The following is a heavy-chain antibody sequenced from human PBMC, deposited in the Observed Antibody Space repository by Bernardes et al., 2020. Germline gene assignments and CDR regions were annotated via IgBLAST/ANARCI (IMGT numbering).Heavy chain of an antibody. CDR1: GGSISSDY. CDR2: FSYSGSS. CDR3: ARIRRYRYGDYQEPFDY. J-gene: IGHJ4*02. Sequence: SETLSLTCNVSGGSISSDYWSWIRQPPGKGLEWIGFFSYSGSSKYNPSLKSRVTMSVDTSKNQFSLKLNSVTAADTAIYYCARIRRYRYGDYQEPFDYWGQGILVTVSS. V-gene: IGHV4-59*01. D-gene: IGHD4-17*01.